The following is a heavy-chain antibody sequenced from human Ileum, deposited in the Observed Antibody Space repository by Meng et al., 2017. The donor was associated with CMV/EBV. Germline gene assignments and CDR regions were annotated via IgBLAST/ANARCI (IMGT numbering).Heavy chain of an antibody. V-gene: IGHV3-23*01. J-gene: IGHJ5*02. CDR1: GFTFRAYA. CDR3: AKDVRLGGNYGWFDP. CDR2: ISGSGGST. D-gene: IGHD1-26*01. Sequence: SGFTFRAYAMSWVRQAPGKGLEWVSAISGSGGSTYYADSVKGRFTIARDNSKSTLYLQMNSLRAEDTAVYHCAKDVRLGGNYGWFDPWGQGTLVTVSS.